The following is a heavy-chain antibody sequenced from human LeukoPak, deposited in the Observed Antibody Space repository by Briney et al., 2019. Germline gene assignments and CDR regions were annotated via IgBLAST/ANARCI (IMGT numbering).Heavy chain of an antibody. CDR2: ISGSSSTI. D-gene: IGHD2-21*02. V-gene: IGHV3-48*02. J-gene: IGHJ3*02. CDR1: GFTFSSYS. Sequence: GGSLRLSCAASGFTFSSYSMNWVRQAPGKGLEWVSYISGSSSTIYYADSVKGRFTISRDNAKNSLYLQMNSLRDEDTAVYYCAREPPMVVTATLGDAFDIWGQGTMVTVSS. CDR3: AREPPMVVTATLGDAFDI.